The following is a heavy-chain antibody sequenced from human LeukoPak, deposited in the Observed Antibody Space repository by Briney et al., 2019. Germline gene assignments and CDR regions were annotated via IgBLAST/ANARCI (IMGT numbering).Heavy chain of an antibody. CDR1: GFTFSSYG. D-gene: IGHD6-19*01. CDR3: ASELEVADNFDY. V-gene: IGHV3-48*03. Sequence: PGGSLRLSCAASGFTFSSYGMNWVRQAPGKGLEWISYISSSGSAIYYADSVKGRFTISRDNAKNSLYLQMNSLRAEDTAVYYCASELEVADNFDYWGQGTLVTVSS. J-gene: IGHJ4*02. CDR2: ISSSGSAI.